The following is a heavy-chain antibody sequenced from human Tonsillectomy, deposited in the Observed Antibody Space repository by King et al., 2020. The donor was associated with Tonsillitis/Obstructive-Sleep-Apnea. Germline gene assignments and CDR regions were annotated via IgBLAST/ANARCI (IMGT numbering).Heavy chain of an antibody. D-gene: IGHD6-19*01. V-gene: IGHV6-1*01. Sequence: VQLQQSGPGLVKPSQTLSLTCAISGGSVSGNRAAWNWIRQSPSRGLEWLGRTYYRSKWYYDYAVSVSSRININPDTSTNQFSLQLHSMTPEDTAIYFCAGEGVAGTWGAFDFWGQGTVVIVSS. CDR3: AGEGVAGTWGAFDF. CDR2: TYYRSKWYY. J-gene: IGHJ3*01. CDR1: GGSVSGNRAA.